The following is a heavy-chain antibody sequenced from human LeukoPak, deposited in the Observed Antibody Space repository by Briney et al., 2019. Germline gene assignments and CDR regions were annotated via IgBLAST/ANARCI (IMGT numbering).Heavy chain of an antibody. V-gene: IGHV3-21*01. CDR1: GGSISSSSYY. J-gene: IGHJ4*02. Sequence: ETLSLTCTVSGGSISSSSYYWGWVRQAPGKGLEWVSSISSTSVYIYYADSLKGRLTISRDNAKNSLYLQVNSLRAEDTAVYYCARDAGYYDSSGHYNLLDYWGQGTLVTVSS. CDR2: ISSTSVYI. D-gene: IGHD3-22*01. CDR3: ARDAGYYDSSGHYNLLDY.